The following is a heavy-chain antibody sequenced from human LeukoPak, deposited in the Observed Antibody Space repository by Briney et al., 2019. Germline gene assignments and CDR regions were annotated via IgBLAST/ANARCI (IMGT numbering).Heavy chain of an antibody. J-gene: IGHJ6*02. V-gene: IGHV1-69*06. D-gene: IGHD1-1*01. CDR2: IIPIFGTP. Sequence: ASVKVSCKASGGTFTGYSMRWVRQAPGQELEWMGRIIPIFGTPNYAQKFQGRVTITADKSMSTAYMELSSLRSEDTAVYYCARQLTMDSYGMDVWGQGTTVTVSS. CDR3: ARQLTMDSYGMDV. CDR1: GGTFTGYS.